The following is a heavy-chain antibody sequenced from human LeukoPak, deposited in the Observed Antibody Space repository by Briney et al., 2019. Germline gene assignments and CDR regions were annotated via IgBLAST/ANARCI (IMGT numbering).Heavy chain of an antibody. CDR3: ARVDYGDYGFDY. Sequence: GGSLRLSCAASGFTVSSNYMSWVRQAPGKGVECVSVIYSGGSTYYADSVKGRFTISRDNSKNTLYLQMNSLRAEDTAVYYCARVDYGDYGFDYWGQGTLVTVSS. CDR1: GFTVSSNY. D-gene: IGHD4-17*01. CDR2: IYSGGST. V-gene: IGHV3-66*01. J-gene: IGHJ4*02.